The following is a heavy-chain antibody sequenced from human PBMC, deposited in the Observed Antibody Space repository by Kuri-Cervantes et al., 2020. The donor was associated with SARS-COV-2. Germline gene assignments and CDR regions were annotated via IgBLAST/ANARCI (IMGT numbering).Heavy chain of an antibody. V-gene: IGHV4-34*01. CDR2: INHSGST. D-gene: IGHD2-21*01. CDR3: ACGGPTWDA. CDR1: GGSISSYY. Sequence: GSLRLSCTVSGGSISSYYWSWIRQPPGKGLEWIGEINHSGSTNYNPSLKSRVTISVDTSKNQFSLKLSSVTAADTAVYYCACGGPTWDAWGQGTTVTVSS. J-gene: IGHJ6*02.